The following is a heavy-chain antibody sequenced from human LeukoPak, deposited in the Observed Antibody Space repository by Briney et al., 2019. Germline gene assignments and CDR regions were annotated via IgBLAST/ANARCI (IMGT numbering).Heavy chain of an antibody. Sequence: GGSLRLSCAASGFTFSSYGMYWVRQAPGKGLEWLAAIWYDGSYKNYADSVKGRFTTSRDNSRKTLYLQMSSLRVEDTAVYYCARNYHDSSGYQESAFDYWGQGTLVTVSS. D-gene: IGHD3-22*01. CDR1: GFTFSSYG. V-gene: IGHV3-33*07. CDR2: IWYDGSYK. CDR3: ARNYHDSSGYQESAFDY. J-gene: IGHJ4*02.